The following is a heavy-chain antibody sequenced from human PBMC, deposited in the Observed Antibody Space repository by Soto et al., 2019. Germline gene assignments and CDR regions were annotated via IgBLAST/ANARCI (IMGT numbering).Heavy chain of an antibody. Sequence: SVKVSCKASGGTFSSYAISWVRQAPGQGLEWMGGIIPIFGTANYAQKFQGRVTITADESTSTAYMELSSLRSEDTAVYYCARGGGLCLGELPTDYYYYGMDVWGQGTTVTVSS. J-gene: IGHJ6*02. D-gene: IGHD3-10*01. CDR1: GGTFSSYA. CDR3: ARGGGLCLGELPTDYYYYGMDV. CDR2: IIPIFGTA. V-gene: IGHV1-69*13.